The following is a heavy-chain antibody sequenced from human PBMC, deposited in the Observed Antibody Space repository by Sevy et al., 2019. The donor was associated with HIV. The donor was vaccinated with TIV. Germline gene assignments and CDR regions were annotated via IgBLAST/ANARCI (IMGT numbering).Heavy chain of an antibody. D-gene: IGHD3-22*01. CDR2: IYPDDSDT. V-gene: IGHV5-51*01. Sequence: GESLKISCKGSGYSFTSHWIGWVRHMPGKGLEWMGIIYPDDSDTRYSPSFQGQVTFSADKSISTAYLQWSNLKASDTAMYYCATSRSGYFDSSGYYIYWGQGTLVTVSS. J-gene: IGHJ4*02. CDR3: ATSRSGYFDSSGYYIY. CDR1: GYSFTSHW.